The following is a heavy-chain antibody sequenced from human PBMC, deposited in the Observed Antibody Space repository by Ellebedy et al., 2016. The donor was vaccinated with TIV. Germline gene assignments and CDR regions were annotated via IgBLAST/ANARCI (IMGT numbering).Heavy chain of an antibody. D-gene: IGHD5-24*01. CDR2: IASSGDT. V-gene: IGHV3-13*01. Sequence: PGGSLRLSCAASGINFSGYDMNWVRQATGKGLEWVSTIASSGDTYYPDSVKGRFTISRENAKNSLYLQMNSLRAGDTAVYYCVSGGYKGGFDVFDIWGQGTMVTVSS. CDR1: GINFSGYD. CDR3: VSGGYKGGFDVFDI. J-gene: IGHJ3*02.